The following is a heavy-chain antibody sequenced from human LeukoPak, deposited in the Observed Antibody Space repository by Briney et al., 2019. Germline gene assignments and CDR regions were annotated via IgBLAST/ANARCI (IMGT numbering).Heavy chain of an antibody. CDR1: GYSFTSYW. V-gene: IGHV5-51*01. Sequence: NPGESLKISCKGSGYSFTSYWIGWVRQMPGKGLEWMGIIYPGDSDTRYSPSFQGQVTISADKSISTAYLQWSSLKASDTAMYYCARLRYCSSTSCYHWYFDLWGRGTLVTVSS. CDR2: IYPGDSDT. J-gene: IGHJ2*01. D-gene: IGHD2-2*01. CDR3: ARLRYCSSTSCYHWYFDL.